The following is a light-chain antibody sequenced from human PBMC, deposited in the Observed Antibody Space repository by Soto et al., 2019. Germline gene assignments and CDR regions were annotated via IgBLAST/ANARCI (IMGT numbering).Light chain of an antibody. CDR2: DAS. CDR1: QRINNY. V-gene: IGKV3-11*01. CDR3: QQRVHWPPIT. Sequence: VLTQSPATLPLSPGERATLSCRASQRINNYLTWYQQKPGQAPRLLTYDASDRATGIPASFSGSGYGTDFTLTISSLEPEDFAVYYCQQRVHWPPITFGQGTRVEMK. J-gene: IGKJ5*01.